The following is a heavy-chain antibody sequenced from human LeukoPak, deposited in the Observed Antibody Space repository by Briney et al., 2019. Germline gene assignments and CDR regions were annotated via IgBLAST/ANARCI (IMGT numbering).Heavy chain of an antibody. D-gene: IGHD1-26*01. Sequence: GESLKISCKGSGYSFTSYWIGWVRQMPGKGLEWMGIIYPGDSDTRYSPSFQGQVTISADKSISTAYLQWSSLKASDTAMYYCARGADSGSYQNGIDYWGQGTLVAVSS. CDR2: IYPGDSDT. CDR3: ARGADSGSYQNGIDY. CDR1: GYSFTSYW. J-gene: IGHJ4*02. V-gene: IGHV5-51*01.